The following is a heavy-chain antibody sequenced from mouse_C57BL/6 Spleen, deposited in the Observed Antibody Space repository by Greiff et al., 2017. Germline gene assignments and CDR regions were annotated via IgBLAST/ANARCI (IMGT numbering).Heavy chain of an antibody. CDR1: GYTFTSYW. V-gene: IGHV1-59*01. D-gene: IGHD1-1*01. J-gene: IGHJ1*03. CDR2: IDPSDSYT. CDR3: ARHYGSSYGKYFDV. Sequence: QVQLQQSGAELVRPGTSVKLSCKASGYTFTSYWMHWVKQRPGQGLEWIGVIDPSDSYTNYNQKFKGKATLTVDTSSSTAYMQLSSLTSEDSAVYYCARHYGSSYGKYFDVWGTGTTVTVSS.